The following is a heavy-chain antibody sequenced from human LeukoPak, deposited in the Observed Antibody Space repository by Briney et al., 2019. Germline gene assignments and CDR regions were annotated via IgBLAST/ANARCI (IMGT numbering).Heavy chain of an antibody. Sequence: ASVKLSCKASGYTFTSYDINWVRQATGQGLERMGWMNPNSGNTGYAQKFQGRVTMTRNTSISTAYMELSSLRSEDTAVYYCARGPFGGDAFDIWGQGTMVTVSS. D-gene: IGHD3-10*01. J-gene: IGHJ3*02. V-gene: IGHV1-8*01. CDR1: GYTFTSYD. CDR3: ARGPFGGDAFDI. CDR2: MNPNSGNT.